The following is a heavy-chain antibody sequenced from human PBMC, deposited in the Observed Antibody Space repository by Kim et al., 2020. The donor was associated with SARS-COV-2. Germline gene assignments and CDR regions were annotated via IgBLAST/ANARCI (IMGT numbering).Heavy chain of an antibody. CDR1: GFTFSTYA. CDR3: AKRSFDNWGWFGP. CDR2: ISGGATGT. Sequence: GGSLRLSCAASGFTFSTYAMSWVRQTAGKGLEWVSTISGGATGTWYADSVKGRFTISRDNSKNTLYLQMNSLRAEDTATYYCAKRSFDNWGWFGPWGQGTLVTVSS. J-gene: IGHJ5*02. D-gene: IGHD7-27*01. V-gene: IGHV3-23*01.